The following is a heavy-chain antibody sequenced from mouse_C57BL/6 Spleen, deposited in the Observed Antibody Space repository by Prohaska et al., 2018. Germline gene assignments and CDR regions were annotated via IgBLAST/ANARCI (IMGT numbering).Heavy chain of an antibody. CDR3: TRRDVTLGFAY. CDR2: IRNKANNHAT. CDR1: GFTFSDAW. J-gene: IGHJ3*01. Sequence: EVKLEESGGGLVQPGGSMKLSCAASGFTFSDAWMDWVRQSPEKGLEWVDEIRNKANNHATYYAESVKGRFTISRDDSKSSVYLQMNSLRAEDTGIYYCTRRDVTLGFAYWGQGTLVTVSA. V-gene: IGHV6-6*01. D-gene: IGHD1-1*02.